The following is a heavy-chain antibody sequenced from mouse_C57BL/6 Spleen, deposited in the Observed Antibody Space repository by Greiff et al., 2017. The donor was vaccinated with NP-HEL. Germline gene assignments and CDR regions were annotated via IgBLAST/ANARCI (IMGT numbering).Heavy chain of an antibody. D-gene: IGHD2-13*01. CDR1: GYTFTSYW. CDR3: ARGPLYYADEDYAMEY. CDR2: INPSNGGT. V-gene: IGHV1-53*01. J-gene: IGHJ4*01. Sequence: VQLQQPGTELVKPGASVKLSCKASGYTFTSYWMHWVKQRPGQGLEWIGNINPSNGGTNYNEKFKNKATLTVDKSSSTAYMQLSSLTSEDSAVYYCARGPLYYADEDYAMEYWGEGTSGTVSS.